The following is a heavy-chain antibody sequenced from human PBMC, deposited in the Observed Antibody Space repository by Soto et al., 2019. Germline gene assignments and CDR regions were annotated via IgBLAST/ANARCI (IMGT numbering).Heavy chain of an antibody. J-gene: IGHJ4*02. D-gene: IGHD2-15*01. CDR2: INHSGST. CDR3: ARGVSLPNCSGGSCYSDY. Sequence: SETLSLTCAVYGGSFSGYYWSWIRQPPGKGLEWIGEINHSGSTNYNPSLKSRVTISVDTSKNQFSLKLSSVTAADTAVYYCARGVSLPNCSGGSCYSDYWGQGTLVTVSS. V-gene: IGHV4-34*01. CDR1: GGSFSGYY.